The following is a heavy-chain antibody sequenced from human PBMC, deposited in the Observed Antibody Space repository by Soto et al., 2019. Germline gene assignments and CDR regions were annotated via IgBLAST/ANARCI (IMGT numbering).Heavy chain of an antibody. CDR2: IDPSDSYT. J-gene: IGHJ6*02. CDR3: VRFMVAATNYYYYRMDV. CDR1: GYSFTTYW. D-gene: IGHD2-15*01. Sequence: GESLKISCKGSGYSFTTYWISWVRQMPGKGLEWMGRIDPSDSYTNYSPSFQGHVTISADKSISTAYLQWSSLKASDTAMYYCVRFMVAATNYYYYRMDVWGQGTTVTVSS. V-gene: IGHV5-10-1*01.